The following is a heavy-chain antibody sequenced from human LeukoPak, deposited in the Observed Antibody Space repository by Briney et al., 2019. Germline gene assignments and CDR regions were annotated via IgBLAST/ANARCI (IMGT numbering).Heavy chain of an antibody. J-gene: IGHJ6*04. D-gene: IGHD3-10*01. CDR3: ATDPLWFGELSYYYYGMDV. CDR2: IYHSGST. CDR1: AYSVSSGYY. Sequence: PSETLSLTCAVSAYSVSSGYYWGWIRQPPGKGLESIGSIYHSGSTYCNPSLKSRVTISVDTSKNQFSLKLSSVTAADTAVYYCATDPLWFGELSYYYYGMDVWGKGTTVTVSS. V-gene: IGHV4-38-2*02.